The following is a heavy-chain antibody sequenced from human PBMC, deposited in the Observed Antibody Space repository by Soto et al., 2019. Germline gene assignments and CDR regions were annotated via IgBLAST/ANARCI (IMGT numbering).Heavy chain of an antibody. CDR2: IIPILGIA. CDR3: ARVGADYGDYTYYFDY. Sequence: QVQLVQSGAEVKKPGSSVKVSCKASGGTFSSYTISWVRQAPGQGLEWMGRIIPILGIANYAQKFQGRVTITADKPTSTAYMELSSLRSEDTAVYSCARVGADYGDYTYYFDYWGQGTLVTVSS. D-gene: IGHD4-17*01. V-gene: IGHV1-69*02. CDR1: GGTFSSYT. J-gene: IGHJ4*02.